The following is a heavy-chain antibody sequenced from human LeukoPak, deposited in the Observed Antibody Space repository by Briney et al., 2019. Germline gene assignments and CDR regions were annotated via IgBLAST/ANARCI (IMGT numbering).Heavy chain of an antibody. D-gene: IGHD6-19*01. CDR2: ISSSGGTI. Sequence: PGGSLRLSCAASGFTFSDYHMSWIRQASGKGLEWVSYISSSGGTISYADSVKGRFTISRDNAKKSLYLQMNSLRAEDTAVYYCARGPVSSSGFFAYWGQGTLVTVSS. CDR1: GFTFSDYH. V-gene: IGHV3-11*01. CDR3: ARGPVSSSGFFAY. J-gene: IGHJ4*02.